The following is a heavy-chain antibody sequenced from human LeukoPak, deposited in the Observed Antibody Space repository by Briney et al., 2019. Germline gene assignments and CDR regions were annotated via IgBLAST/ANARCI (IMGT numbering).Heavy chain of an antibody. D-gene: IGHD3-10*01. V-gene: IGHV4-38-2*02. J-gene: IGHJ4*02. CDR1: GYSISSGYY. Sequence: SETLSLTCTVSGYSISSGYYWGWIRQPPGKGLEWIGSIYYSGSTYYNPSLKSRVTISVDTSKNQFSLKLSSVTAADTAVYYCARDRSYYGSGSYSYFDYWGQGTLVTVSS. CDR3: ARDRSYYGSGSYSYFDY. CDR2: IYYSGST.